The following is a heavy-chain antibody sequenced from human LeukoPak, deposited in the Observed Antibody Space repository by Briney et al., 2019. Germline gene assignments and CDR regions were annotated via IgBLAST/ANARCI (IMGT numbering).Heavy chain of an antibody. V-gene: IGHV1-2*02. CDR2: INPNSGGT. J-gene: IGHJ4*02. Sequence: GASVKVSCKASGYTFTGYYMHWVRQAPGQGLEWMGWINPNSGGTNYAQKFQGRVTMTRDTSISTAYMELSRLRFDDTAVYYCARDGRPIPSSTSPPHFDYWGQGTLVTVSS. D-gene: IGHD2-2*01. CDR1: GYTFTGYY. CDR3: ARDGRPIPSSTSPPHFDY.